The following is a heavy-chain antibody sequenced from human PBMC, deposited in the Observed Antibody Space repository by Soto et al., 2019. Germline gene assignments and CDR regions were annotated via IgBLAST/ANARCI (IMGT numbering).Heavy chain of an antibody. CDR1: GAIFSSNA. CDR2: ILPIFGRT. D-gene: IGHD5-18*01. V-gene: IGHV1-69*01. CDR3: ATGGSGYSYATLFYFEY. Sequence: QVQLVQSGAEVKKPGSSVKVTCKASGAIFSSNAISWVRQAPGQGLEWMGGILPIFGRTNYAQKLQGRVRITADESKRTAYMELSSLKSEDTAVYYCATGGSGYSYATLFYFEYWGQGTLVTGAS. J-gene: IGHJ4*02.